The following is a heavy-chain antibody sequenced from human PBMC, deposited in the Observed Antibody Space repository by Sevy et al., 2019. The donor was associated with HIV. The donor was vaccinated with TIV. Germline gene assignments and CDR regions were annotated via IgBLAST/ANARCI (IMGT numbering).Heavy chain of an antibody. D-gene: IGHD3-22*01. CDR3: ARDHGESSGYYPLCAFDV. Sequence: GGSLRLSCAASGFTFTNYAMNWVRQAPGKGLEWVSTISGTGGGTYYADSVKGRFTISRDNSKNTLYLQMNSLRAADTALYYCARDHGESSGYYPLCAFDVWGQGTMVTVSS. J-gene: IGHJ3*01. CDR1: GFTFTNYA. CDR2: ISGTGGGT. V-gene: IGHV3-23*01.